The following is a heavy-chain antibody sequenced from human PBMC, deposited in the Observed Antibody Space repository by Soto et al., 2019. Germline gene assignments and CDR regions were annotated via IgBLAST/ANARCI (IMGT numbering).Heavy chain of an antibody. CDR2: INHSGST. J-gene: IGHJ5*02. D-gene: IGHD3-16*02. V-gene: IGHV4-34*01. CDR1: GGSFSGYY. CDR3: ARAAVDYDYIWGSYRPTRWFDP. Sequence: SETLSLTCAVYGGSFSGYYWRWIRQPPGKGLEWIGEINHSGSTNYNPSLKSRVTISVDTSKNQFSLKLSSVTAADTAVYYCARAAVDYDYIWGSYRPTRWFDPWGQGTLVTVSS.